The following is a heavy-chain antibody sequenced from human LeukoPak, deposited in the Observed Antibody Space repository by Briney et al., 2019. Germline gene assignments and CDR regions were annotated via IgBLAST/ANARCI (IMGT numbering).Heavy chain of an antibody. CDR2: INPSGGTT. V-gene: IGHV1-46*01. CDR1: GYTFTTYY. CDR3: ARDCIVIGQWRAYGMDV. Sequence: ASVKVSCKASGYTFTTYYMHWVRQAPGQGLEWMGIINPSGGTTTYAQEFQGRVTMTRDTSTSTVYMELSSLRSEDTAVYYCARDCIVIGQWRAYGMDVWGQGTTVTVSS. D-gene: IGHD6-19*01. J-gene: IGHJ6*02.